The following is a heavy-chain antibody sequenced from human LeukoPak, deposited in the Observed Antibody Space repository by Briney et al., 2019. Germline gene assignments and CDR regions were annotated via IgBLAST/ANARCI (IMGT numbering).Heavy chain of an antibody. CDR3: ARAVGCSSTTCLGFDY. D-gene: IGHD2-2*01. J-gene: IGHJ4*02. V-gene: IGHV3-21*01. CDR1: GFTFSSYS. Sequence: GGSLRLSCAASGFTFSSYSMTWVRQAPGKGLEWVSYISTSSYTYYADSVKGRFTISRDNAKNSLYLQMNSLGAEDTAVYYCARAVGCSSTTCLGFDYWGQGSLVTVSS. CDR2: ISTSSYT.